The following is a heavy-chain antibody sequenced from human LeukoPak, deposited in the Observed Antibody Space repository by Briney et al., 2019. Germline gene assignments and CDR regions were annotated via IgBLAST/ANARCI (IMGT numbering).Heavy chain of an antibody. CDR1: GFTFSDYY. J-gene: IGHJ4*02. CDR2: ISSSGSTI. CDR3: ARDPGTLVGATIMFDY. V-gene: IGHV3-11*04. D-gene: IGHD1-26*01. Sequence: GGSLRLSCAASGFTFSDYYMSWIRQAPGKGLEWVSYISSSGSTIYYADSVKGRFTISRDNAKNSMYLQMNSLRAEDTAVYYCARDPGTLVGATIMFDYWGQGTLVTVSS.